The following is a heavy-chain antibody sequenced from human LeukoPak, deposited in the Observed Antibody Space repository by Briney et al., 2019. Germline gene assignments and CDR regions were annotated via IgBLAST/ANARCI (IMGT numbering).Heavy chain of an antibody. CDR3: ARGRGLWFGEHNWFDP. J-gene: IGHJ5*02. CDR2: INHSGST. V-gene: IGHV4-39*07. CDR1: GGSISSSSYY. D-gene: IGHD3-10*01. Sequence: PSETLSLTCTVSGGSISSSSYYWGWIRQPPGKGLEWIGEINHSGSTNYNPSLKSRVTISVDTSKNQFSLKLSSVTAADTAVYYCARGRGLWFGEHNWFDPWGQGTLVTVSS.